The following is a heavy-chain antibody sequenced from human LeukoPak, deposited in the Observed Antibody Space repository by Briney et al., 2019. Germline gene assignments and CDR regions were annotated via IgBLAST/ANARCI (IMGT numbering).Heavy chain of an antibody. CDR1: GGSISSSNW. V-gene: IGHV4-4*02. J-gene: IGHJ4*02. CDR3: ARQGDSGWYYFDY. D-gene: IGHD6-19*01. CDR2: IYHSGST. Sequence: SETLSLTCAVSGGSISSSNWWSWVRQPPGKGLEWIGEIYHSGSTNYNPSLKSRVTISVDESKNQFSLKLTSVTAADTAAYYCARQGDSGWYYFDYWGQGTLVTVSS.